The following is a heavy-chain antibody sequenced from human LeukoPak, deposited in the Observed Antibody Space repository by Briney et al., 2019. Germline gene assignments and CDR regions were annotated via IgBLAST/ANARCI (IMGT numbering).Heavy chain of an antibody. CDR3: ARNFAAARASFDP. J-gene: IGHJ5*02. D-gene: IGHD6-13*01. V-gene: IGHV3-7*01. CDR2: MNQDGSQK. Sequence: QTGGSLRLSCVVSGLTFSSYRMTWVRQAPGKGLEWVAYMNQDGSQKYYMDSVEGRFTISRDNAKGSLYLQINSLRVDDTAIYYCARNFAAARASFDPWGQGTLVTVAS. CDR1: GLTFSSYR.